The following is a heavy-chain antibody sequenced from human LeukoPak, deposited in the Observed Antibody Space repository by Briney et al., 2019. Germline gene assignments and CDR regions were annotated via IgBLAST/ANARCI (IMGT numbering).Heavy chain of an antibody. CDR2: MNPDGSAI. CDR3: ARDPLNGALDI. Sequence: GGSLRLSCTASGFSFSGSWMSWVRQLPGKGLEWLADMNPDGSAIVYVDSVKGRFTVSRNNAKNSLYLQMDGLRAEDTAVYYCARDPLNGALDIWGQGTLVSVSS. CDR1: GFSFSGSW. V-gene: IGHV3-7*01. J-gene: IGHJ3*02.